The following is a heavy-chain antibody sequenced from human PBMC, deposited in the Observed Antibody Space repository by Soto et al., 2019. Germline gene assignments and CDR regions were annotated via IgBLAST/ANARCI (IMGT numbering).Heavy chain of an antibody. D-gene: IGHD4-17*01. CDR3: ARRVWEIDYGDYVDY. CDR2: ISGSGGST. V-gene: IGHV3-23*01. Sequence: EVQLLESGGGLVQPGGSLRLSCAASGFTFSSYAMSWVRQAPGKGLEWVSAISGSGGSTYYADSVKGRFTISRDNSKNTLYLQMNRLRAEDTAVYYCARRVWEIDYGDYVDYWGQGTLVTVSS. CDR1: GFTFSSYA. J-gene: IGHJ4*02.